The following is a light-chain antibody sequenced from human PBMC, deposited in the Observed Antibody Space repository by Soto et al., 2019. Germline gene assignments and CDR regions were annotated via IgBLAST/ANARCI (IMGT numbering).Light chain of an antibody. CDR1: QSVSSN. V-gene: IGKV3-15*01. J-gene: IGKJ2*01. CDR3: QQYNNWPRT. CDR2: GAS. Sequence: EIVMTQSPATRSVSPGERATLSCRASQSVSSNLAWYQQKPGQAPRLLIYGASTRATGIPARFSGSGSGTEFTITISSLQSEDFAVYYCQQYNNWPRTFGQGTKLEIK.